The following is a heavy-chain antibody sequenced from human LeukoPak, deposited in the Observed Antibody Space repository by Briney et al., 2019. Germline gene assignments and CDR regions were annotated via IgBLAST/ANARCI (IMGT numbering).Heavy chain of an antibody. CDR1: GGTFSSYA. Sequence: ASVKVSCKASGGTFSSYAISWVRQAPGQRLEWMGRINAGNGNTKYPQKFQDRVTLTRDTSASTAYMELSSLRSEDTAVYYCAREGENTVTTFFDYWGQGTLVTVSS. V-gene: IGHV1-3*01. CDR2: INAGNGNT. CDR3: AREGENTVTTFFDY. D-gene: IGHD4-17*01. J-gene: IGHJ4*02.